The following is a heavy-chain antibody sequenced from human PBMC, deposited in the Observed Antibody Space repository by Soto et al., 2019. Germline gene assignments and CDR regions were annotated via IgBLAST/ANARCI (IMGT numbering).Heavy chain of an antibody. V-gene: IGHV3-30*18. CDR3: AKGIAGDGYYGMDV. D-gene: IGHD6-13*01. CDR2: ISYDGSNK. Sequence: PGGSLRLSXAASGFTFSSYGMHWVRQAPGKGLEWVAVISYDGSNKYYADSVKGRFTISRDNSKNTLYLQMNSLRAEDTAVYYCAKGIAGDGYYGMDVWGQGTTVTVSS. J-gene: IGHJ6*02. CDR1: GFTFSSYG.